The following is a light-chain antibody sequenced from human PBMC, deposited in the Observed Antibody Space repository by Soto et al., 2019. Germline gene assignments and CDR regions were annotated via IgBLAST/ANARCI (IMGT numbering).Light chain of an antibody. CDR3: QLYYNLHPYT. V-gene: IGKV1-33*01. Sequence: DIQMTQSPSSLSASLGDRVTITCQASRDISVYLNWYQQKPGKPPKLIVYDASNLQTGVPSRFSGSGSGTHFSFAICSLLPEDISSYYCQLYYNLHPYTFGQGTTLEIQ. CDR2: DAS. J-gene: IGKJ2*01. CDR1: RDISVY.